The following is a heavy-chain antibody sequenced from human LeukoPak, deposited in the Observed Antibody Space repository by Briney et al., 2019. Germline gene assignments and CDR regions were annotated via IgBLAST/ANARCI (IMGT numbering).Heavy chain of an antibody. Sequence: PSETLSLTCTVSGGSISSSSYYWGWIRQPPGKGLEWIGSIYYSGSTYYNPSLKSRVTISVDTSKNQFSLKLSSVTAADTAVYYCARGFYYGSGSYYSPIDYWGQGTLVTVSS. CDR3: ARGFYYGSGSYYSPIDY. D-gene: IGHD3-10*01. J-gene: IGHJ4*02. CDR2: IYYSGST. V-gene: IGHV4-39*01. CDR1: GGSISSSSYY.